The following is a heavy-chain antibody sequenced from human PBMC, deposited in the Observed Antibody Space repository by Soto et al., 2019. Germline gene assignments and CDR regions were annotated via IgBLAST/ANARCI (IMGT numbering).Heavy chain of an antibody. CDR3: ERCKCSGGSCYAKCFDY. V-gene: IGHV4-31*01. CDR1: GCPSTIDGYH. Sequence: TLSLTGAVSGCPSTIDGYHWICLSQLPGKGMGWIGHRYYSGSSCYNPSLKSLVSISLDTTKNQFYLKLSFVNAANTAMYYCERCKCSGGSCYAKCFDYWGQGTPVTVSS. J-gene: IGHJ4*02. D-gene: IGHD2-15*01. CDR2: RYYSGSS.